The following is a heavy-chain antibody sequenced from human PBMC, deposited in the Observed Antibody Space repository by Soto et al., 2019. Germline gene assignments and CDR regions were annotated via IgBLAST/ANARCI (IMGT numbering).Heavy chain of an antibody. CDR1: GGSISSGGYY. CDR2: IYYSGST. V-gene: IGHV4-31*03. J-gene: IGHJ5*02. CDR3: ARDVPSSGRTNWFDP. D-gene: IGHD3-10*01. Sequence: PSETLSLTCTVSGGSISSGGYYWSWIRQHPGKGLEWIGYIYYSGSTYYNPPLKSRVTISVDTSKNQFSLKLSSVTAADTAVYYCARDVPSSGRTNWFDPWGQGTLVTVSS.